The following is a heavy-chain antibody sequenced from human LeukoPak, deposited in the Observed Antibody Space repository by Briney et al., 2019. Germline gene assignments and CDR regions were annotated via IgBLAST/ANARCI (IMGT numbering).Heavy chain of an antibody. CDR1: GGSISSYY. V-gene: IGHV4-59*12. CDR3: ARVSGYSYGNSYYYYYGMDV. J-gene: IGHJ6*02. D-gene: IGHD5-18*01. CDR2: IYYSGST. Sequence: SETLSLTCTVSGGSISSYYGSWIRQPPGKGLEWIGYIYYSGSTNYNPSLKSRVTISVDTSKNQFSLKLSSVTAADTAVYYCARVSGYSYGNSYYYYYGMDVWGQGTTVTVSS.